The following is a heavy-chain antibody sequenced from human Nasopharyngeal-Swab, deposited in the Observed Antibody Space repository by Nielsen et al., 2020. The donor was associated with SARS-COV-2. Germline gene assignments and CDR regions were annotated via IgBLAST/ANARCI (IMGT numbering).Heavy chain of an antibody. J-gene: IGHJ4*02. CDR1: GGSISSYY. D-gene: IGHD4-17*01. Sequence: SETLSLTCTVSGGSISSYYWSWIRQPPGKGLEWIGEINHGGGTNYTPSLKSRVTISVDTSKNQFSLKLTSVTAADTAVYYCARGLWEDYGDPGYYFDYWGQGTLVTVSS. V-gene: IGHV4-34*01. CDR3: ARGLWEDYGDPGYYFDY. CDR2: INHGGGT.